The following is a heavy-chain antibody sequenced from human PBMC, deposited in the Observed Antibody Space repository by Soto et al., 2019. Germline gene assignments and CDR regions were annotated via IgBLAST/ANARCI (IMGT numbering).Heavy chain of an antibody. CDR1: GFTFSSHA. D-gene: IGHD3-3*01. CDR3: AKRFTLFGEVKLSPDFDY. CDR2: ISYSGTTT. Sequence: EVQLLESGGGLVQPEGSLRLSCAASGFTFSSHAMSWVRQAPGKGLEWVSAISYSGTTTYYAESVKGRFTISIDNSKNTLYLRMNSLRVEDTVIYYCAKRFTLFGEVKLSPDFDYWGQGTLVTVSS. J-gene: IGHJ4*02. V-gene: IGHV3-23*01.